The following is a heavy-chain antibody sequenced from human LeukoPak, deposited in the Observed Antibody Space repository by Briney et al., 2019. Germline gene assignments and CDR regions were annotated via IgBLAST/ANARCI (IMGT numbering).Heavy chain of an antibody. CDR1: GFTFSSYA. CDR2: ISGSGGST. V-gene: IGHV3-23*01. CDR3: AKDQGYSSSWYVVY. D-gene: IGHD6-13*01. Sequence: GGSLRLSCAASGFTFSSYAMSWVRQAPGKGLEWVSAISGSGGSTYYADSVKGRFTISRDNSKNTLYLQMNSLRAEDTAVYYCAKDQGYSSSWYVVYWGQGTLVTVSP. J-gene: IGHJ4*02.